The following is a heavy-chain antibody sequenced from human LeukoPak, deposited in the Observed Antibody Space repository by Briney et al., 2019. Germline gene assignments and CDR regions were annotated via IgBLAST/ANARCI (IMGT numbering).Heavy chain of an antibody. V-gene: IGHV4-39*07. CDR3: ARGRRGYFFDAFDS. D-gene: IGHD5-18*01. J-gene: IGHJ3*02. CDR1: GGSISSSSYY. CDR2: IYYSGST. Sequence: SETLSLTCTVSGGSISSSSYYWGWIRQPPGKGLEWIGSIYYSGSTYYNPSLKSRVTISVDTSKNQFSLKLSSVTAADTAVYYSARGRRGYFFDAFDSWGQGTMVTVSS.